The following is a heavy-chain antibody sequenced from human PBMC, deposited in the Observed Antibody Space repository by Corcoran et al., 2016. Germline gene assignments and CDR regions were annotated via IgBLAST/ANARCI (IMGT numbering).Heavy chain of an antibody. CDR1: GYTFTGYY. J-gene: IGHJ6*02. CDR2: INPNSGGT. CDR3: ARQSSEYCSSTSCYLRDYYGMDV. Sequence: QVQLVQSGAEVKKPGASVKVSCKASGYTFTGYYMHWVRQAPGQGLEWMGWINPNSGGTNYAQKFQGRVTMTRDTSISTAYMEMSRLRSDETAVYYCARQSSEYCSSTSCYLRDYYGMDVWGQGTTVTVSS. V-gene: IGHV1-2*02. D-gene: IGHD2-2*01.